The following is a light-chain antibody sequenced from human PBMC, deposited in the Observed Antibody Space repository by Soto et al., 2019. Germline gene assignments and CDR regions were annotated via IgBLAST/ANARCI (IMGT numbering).Light chain of an antibody. CDR2: DNN. J-gene: IGLJ3*02. Sequence: QSVLTQPPSVSAAAGQEVAISCSGSTSNIGKNYISWYQQFPGTAPRRLIYDNNKRPSEIPNRFSGSKFGTSATLGITGLQTGDEGTYYCATWDDSLNVWVFGGGTKVTV. CDR1: TSNIGKNY. CDR3: ATWDDSLNVWV. V-gene: IGLV1-51*01.